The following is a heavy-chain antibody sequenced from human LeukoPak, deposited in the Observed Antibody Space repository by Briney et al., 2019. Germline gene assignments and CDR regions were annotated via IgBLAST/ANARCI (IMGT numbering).Heavy chain of an antibody. V-gene: IGHV4-39*01. D-gene: IGHD6-13*01. CDR2: IYYSGST. CDR1: GGSISSSSYY. J-gene: IGHJ5*02. Sequence: SETLSLTCTVSGGSISSSSYYWGWIRQPPGKGLEWIGSIYYSGSTYYNPSLKSRVTISVDTSKNQFSLKLSSVTAADTAVYYCARTRGVRSLVPGWFDPWGQGTLVTVSS. CDR3: ARTRGVRSLVPGWFDP.